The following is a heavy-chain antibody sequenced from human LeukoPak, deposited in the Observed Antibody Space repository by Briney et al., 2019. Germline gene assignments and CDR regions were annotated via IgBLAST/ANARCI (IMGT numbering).Heavy chain of an antibody. V-gene: IGHV3-30-3*01. Sequence: GGSLRHSCAASGFTFISYTMHWFRQAPGKGLEWVAVISDDGNKKYYADSVKGRFTISRDNSKNTLFLQMNSLRAEDTAVYYCGRDISGRKCDYWGQGTLVTVSS. J-gene: IGHJ4*02. CDR2: ISDDGNKK. CDR3: GRDISGRKCDY. D-gene: IGHD1-26*01. CDR1: GFTFISYT.